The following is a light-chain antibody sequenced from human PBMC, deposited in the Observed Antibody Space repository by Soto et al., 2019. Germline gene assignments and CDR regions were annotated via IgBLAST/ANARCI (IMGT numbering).Light chain of an antibody. CDR2: DDS. Sequence: IQMTQSPSTLSASAGDRVTITCRASQSISSWLAWYQQKPGKAPKLLIYDDSSLENGVPSRLSGSGSGTEFTLTISSLQTDDFASYYCQKYDSYSWTFGQGTKVDIK. CDR1: QSISSW. CDR3: QKYDSYSWT. V-gene: IGKV1-5*01. J-gene: IGKJ1*01.